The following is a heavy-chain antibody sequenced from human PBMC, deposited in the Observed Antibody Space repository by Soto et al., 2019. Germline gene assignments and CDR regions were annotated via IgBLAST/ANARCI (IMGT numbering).Heavy chain of an antibody. CDR2: INSDGSST. CDR3: AVTPAVPDAFDI. CDR1: GFTFSSYW. Sequence: GGSLRLSCAASGFTFSSYWMHWVRQAPGKGLVWVSRINSDGSSTSYADSVKGRFTISRDNAKNTLYLQMNSLRAEDTAVYYCAVTPAVPDAFDIWGQGTMVTVSS. D-gene: IGHD4-4*01. V-gene: IGHV3-74*01. J-gene: IGHJ3*02.